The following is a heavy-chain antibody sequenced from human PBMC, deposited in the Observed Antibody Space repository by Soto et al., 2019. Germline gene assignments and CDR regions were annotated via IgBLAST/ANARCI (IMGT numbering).Heavy chain of an antibody. V-gene: IGHV4-34*01. J-gene: IGHJ4*02. D-gene: IGHD1-26*01. CDR2: INHSGST. Sequence: QVQLQQWGAGLLKPSETLSLTCAVYGGSFSGYYWSWIRQPPGKGLEWIGEINHSGSTNYNPSLKSRVTISVDTSKNQFSLKLSSVTAADTAVYYCARGPRSGSYYDYWGQGTLATVSS. CDR1: GGSFSGYY. CDR3: ARGPRSGSYYDY.